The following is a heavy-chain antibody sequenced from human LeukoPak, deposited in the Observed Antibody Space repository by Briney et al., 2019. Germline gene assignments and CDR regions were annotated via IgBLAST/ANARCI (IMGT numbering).Heavy chain of an antibody. CDR2: VSGSGSIT. V-gene: IGHV3-11*01. J-gene: IGHJ6*03. Sequence: PGGSLRLSCAASGFTFSDYYMIWIRQAPGKGLEWVSYVSGSGSITYYADSVKGRFTISRDNAENSLYLQMNSLRAEDTAVYYCARGGSYTPDYYMDVWGKGTTVTVSS. D-gene: IGHD6-19*01. CDR1: GFTFSDYY. CDR3: ARGGSYTPDYYMDV.